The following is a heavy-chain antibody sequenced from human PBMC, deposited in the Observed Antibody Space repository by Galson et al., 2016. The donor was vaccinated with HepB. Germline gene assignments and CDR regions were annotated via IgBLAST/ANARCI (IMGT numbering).Heavy chain of an antibody. V-gene: IGHV3-48*02. CDR3: TRELGAGYPTWFDT. J-gene: IGHJ5*02. D-gene: IGHD1-1*01. CDR1: GFTFSRNS. Sequence: SLRLSCAASGFTFSRNSMNWVRQAPGKGLEWVSYINSRSSSIYYADSVKGRFTISRDNAQNSLYLQMNSLRDDDTAVYYCTRELGAGYPTWFDTWGQGTLVTVSS. CDR2: INSRSSSI.